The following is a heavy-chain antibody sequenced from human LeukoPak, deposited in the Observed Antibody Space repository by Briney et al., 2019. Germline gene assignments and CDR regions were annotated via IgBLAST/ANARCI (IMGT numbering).Heavy chain of an antibody. D-gene: IGHD2-21*02. CDR3: ARDWVVVTAILGMDV. CDR2: ISSSGSTI. CDR1: GFTFSDYY. V-gene: IGHV3-11*04. J-gene: IGHJ6*02. Sequence: GGSLRLSCAASGFTFSDYYMSWIRQAPGKGLEWVSYISSSGSTIYYADSVKGRFTISRDNAKNSLYLQMNSLRAEDTAVYYCARDWVVVTAILGMDVWGQGTTVTVSS.